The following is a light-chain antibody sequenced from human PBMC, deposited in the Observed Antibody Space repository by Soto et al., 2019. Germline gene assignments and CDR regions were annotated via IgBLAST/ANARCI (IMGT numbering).Light chain of an antibody. CDR3: QQYGNSPQT. J-gene: IGKJ1*01. CDR2: AAS. V-gene: IGKV3-20*01. Sequence: DIVLTQSPGTLSLSPGERATLSCRASQTVSSSFLAWYQQTPGQAPRLIIYAASSRATGIPDRFSGSGSGTDFTLTISRLEPEDFAVYYCQQYGNSPQTFGQGTKVDIK. CDR1: QTVSSSF.